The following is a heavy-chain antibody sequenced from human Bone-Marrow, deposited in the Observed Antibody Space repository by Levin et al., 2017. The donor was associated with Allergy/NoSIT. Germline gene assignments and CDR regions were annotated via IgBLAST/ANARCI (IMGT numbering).Heavy chain of an antibody. CDR3: VRGLAIGP. D-gene: IGHD2-21*01. CDR1: GYTFTDYY. V-gene: IGHV1-2*02. CDR2: LNYNNGDT. J-gene: IGHJ5*02. Sequence: GESLKISCRASGYTFTDYYIHWVRQAPGQGLEWMGSLNYNNGDTLYGPKFQGRVTLTGDTSISTVYMELTRLTSDDTAVYYCVRGLAIGPWGQGTLVTVSS.